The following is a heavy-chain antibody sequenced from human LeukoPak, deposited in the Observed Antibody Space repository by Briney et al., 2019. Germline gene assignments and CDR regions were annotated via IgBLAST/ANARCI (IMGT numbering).Heavy chain of an antibody. J-gene: IGHJ6*02. V-gene: IGHV4-34*01. CDR1: GGSFSGYY. CDR2: INHSGST. Sequence: SETLSLTCAVYGGSFSGYYWSWIRQPPGKGLEWIGEINHSGSTNYNPSLKSRVTISVDTSKNQFSLKLSSVTAADTGVYYCARVRIAVARYMRVWGQGTTVTVSS. D-gene: IGHD6-19*01. CDR3: ARVRIAVARYMRV.